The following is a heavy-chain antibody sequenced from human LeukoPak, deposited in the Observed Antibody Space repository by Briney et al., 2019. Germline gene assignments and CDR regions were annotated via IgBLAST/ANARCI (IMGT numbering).Heavy chain of an antibody. D-gene: IGHD6-19*01. V-gene: IGHV3-9*01. CDR2: ISWKSGTL. CDR1: GFSFDNYA. Sequence: PGGSLRLSCAASGFSFDNYAMHWVRQAPGKGLEWVSSISWKSGTLVYADSVKGRSTISRDNAKNSLYLQMNSLRAEDTALYYCAKDFRSSDWYGGFDYWGQGTLVTVSS. CDR3: AKDFRSSDWYGGFDY. J-gene: IGHJ4*02.